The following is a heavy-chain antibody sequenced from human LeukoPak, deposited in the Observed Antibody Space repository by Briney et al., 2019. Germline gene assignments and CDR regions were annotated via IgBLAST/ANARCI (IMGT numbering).Heavy chain of an antibody. Sequence: PSETLSLTCTVSGGSISSSSYYWGWIRQPPGKGLEWIGSIYYSGSTYYNPSLKSRVTISVDTSKNQFSLKLSSVTAADTAVYYCARDTRISAAGLDTGDAFDIWGQGTMVTVSS. J-gene: IGHJ3*02. CDR2: IYYSGST. CDR3: ARDTRISAAGLDTGDAFDI. D-gene: IGHD6-13*01. CDR1: GGSISSSSYY. V-gene: IGHV4-39*07.